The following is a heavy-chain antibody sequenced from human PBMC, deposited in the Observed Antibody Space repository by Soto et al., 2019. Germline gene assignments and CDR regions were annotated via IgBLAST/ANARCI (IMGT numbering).Heavy chain of an antibody. Sequence: ASVKVSCKASGGTFSSYAISWVRQAPGQGLEWMGGIIPIFGTANYAQKFQGRVTITADKSTSTAYMELSSLRSEDTAVYYCARRTGTTVSGNYYYYYGMDVWGQGXTVTV. CDR3: ARRTGTTVSGNYYYYYGMDV. V-gene: IGHV1-69*06. CDR2: IIPIFGTA. D-gene: IGHD1-7*01. CDR1: GGTFSSYA. J-gene: IGHJ6*02.